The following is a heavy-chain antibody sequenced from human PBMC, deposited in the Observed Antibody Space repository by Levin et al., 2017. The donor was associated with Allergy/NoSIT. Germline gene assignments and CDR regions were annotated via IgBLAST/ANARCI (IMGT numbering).Heavy chain of an antibody. CDR1: GFIYSSYS. J-gene: IGHJ4*02. D-gene: IGHD5-24*01. Sequence: GGSLRLSCAASGFIYSSYSMSWVRQASGKGLQWVSSIIASGASTNYADSVKGRFTISRDNSENTVYLLMNSLRAEDTAVYYCVKEDGYNLYYFDFWGQGTLVTVSS. CDR3: VKEDGYNLYYFDF. V-gene: IGHV3-23*01. CDR2: IIASGAST.